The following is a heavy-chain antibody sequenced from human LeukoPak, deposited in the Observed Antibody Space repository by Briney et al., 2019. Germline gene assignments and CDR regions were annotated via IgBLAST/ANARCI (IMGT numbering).Heavy chain of an antibody. Sequence: SETLSLTCTVSGGSISSSSYYWGWIRQPPGKGLEWIGSIYYSGSTYYNPSLKSRVTISVDTSKNQFSLKPSSVTAADTAVYYCARLSAAGNAFDIWGQGTMVTVSS. D-gene: IGHD6-13*01. V-gene: IGHV4-39*01. CDR3: ARLSAAGNAFDI. CDR2: IYYSGST. CDR1: GGSISSSSYY. J-gene: IGHJ3*02.